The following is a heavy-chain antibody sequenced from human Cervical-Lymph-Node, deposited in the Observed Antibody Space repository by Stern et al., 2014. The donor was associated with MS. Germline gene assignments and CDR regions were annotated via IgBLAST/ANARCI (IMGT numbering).Heavy chain of an antibody. D-gene: IGHD6-19*01. CDR2: INTSGGST. V-gene: IGHV1-46*01. J-gene: IGHJ4*02. CDR1: GYTFTSYY. Sequence: QVQLVQSGAEVKKPGASVKVSCKASGYTFTSYYMHWVRQAPGQGLERMGIINTSGGSTSYAQKFQGRVTMTRDTSTSTVYMELSSLRSEDTAVYYCARDGGSGSFDYWGQGTLVTVSS. CDR3: ARDGGSGSFDY.